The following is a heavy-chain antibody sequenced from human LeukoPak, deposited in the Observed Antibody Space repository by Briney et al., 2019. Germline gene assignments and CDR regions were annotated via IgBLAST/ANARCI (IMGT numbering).Heavy chain of an antibody. V-gene: IGHV1-8*01. CDR1: GYPFTTYE. CDR2: VHPNSGNT. J-gene: IGHJ5*02. D-gene: IGHD1-14*01. Sequence: ASVKVSCETSGYPFTTYEINWVRQAAGQGLEWVGWVHPNSGNTAYAQKFQGRVTMTRDTSISTTYMELSGLRSDDTAVYFCARGPRNDPWGQGTLVTVSS. CDR3: ARGPRNDP.